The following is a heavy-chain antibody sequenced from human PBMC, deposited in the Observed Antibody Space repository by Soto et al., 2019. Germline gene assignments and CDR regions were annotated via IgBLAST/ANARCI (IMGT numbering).Heavy chain of an antibody. V-gene: IGHV3-21*01. CDR1: GFTFSGSS. CDR3: ARDRPHGGTSSWDADS. CDR2: ISSSGSFL. D-gene: IGHD1-26*01. Sequence: EVHLVASGGGLVKPGGSLRLSCAASGFTFSGSSMNWVRQTAGKGLEWVSSISSSGSFLSYADSVKGRFTISRDNARNSLYLQMNNLRVADTALYYCARDRPHGGTSSWDADSWGQGTLVTVSS. J-gene: IGHJ4*02.